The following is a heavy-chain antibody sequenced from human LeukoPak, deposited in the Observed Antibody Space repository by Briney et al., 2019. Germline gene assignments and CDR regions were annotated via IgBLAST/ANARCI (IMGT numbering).Heavy chain of an antibody. V-gene: IGHV3-21*01. Sequence: KPGGSLRLSCAASGFTFTSYAMSWVRQAPGKGLEWVSSISSSSSYIYYADSVKGRFTISRDNAKNSLYLQMNSLRAEDTAVYYCARAWEELTPYYYYYMDVWGKGTTVTVSS. CDR2: ISSSSSYI. J-gene: IGHJ6*03. CDR3: ARAWEELTPYYYYYMDV. D-gene: IGHD3-10*01. CDR1: GFTFTSYA.